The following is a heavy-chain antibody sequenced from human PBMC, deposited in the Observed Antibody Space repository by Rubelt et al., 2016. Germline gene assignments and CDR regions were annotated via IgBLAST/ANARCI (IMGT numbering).Heavy chain of an antibody. Sequence: QVQLVESGGGVVQPGGSLRLSCAASGFTFSSYGMHWVRQAPGKGLEWVAFIRCGGSKNYYADSVKGRFTISRDNSKNTLYLQMNSLRAEDTAVYYCAKPARLDYGINAEYFQHWGQGTLVTVSS. CDR1: GFTFSSYG. V-gene: IGHV3-30*02. CDR3: AKPARLDYGINAEYFQH. D-gene: IGHD4-17*01. J-gene: IGHJ1*01. CDR2: IRCGGSKN.